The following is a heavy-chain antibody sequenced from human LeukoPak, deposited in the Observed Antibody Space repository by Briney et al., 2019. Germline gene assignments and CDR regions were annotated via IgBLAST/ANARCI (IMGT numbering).Heavy chain of an antibody. CDR3: AKNPVVPATPT. Sequence: GGSLRLSCTVSGFTVSSNSMSWVRQAPGKGLEWVSFIYSDNTHYSDSVKGRFTISRDNSKNTLYLQMNSLRAEDTAVYYCAKNPVVPATPTWGQGTLVTVSS. CDR1: GFTVSSNS. CDR2: IYSDNT. V-gene: IGHV3-53*01. J-gene: IGHJ4*02. D-gene: IGHD2-15*01.